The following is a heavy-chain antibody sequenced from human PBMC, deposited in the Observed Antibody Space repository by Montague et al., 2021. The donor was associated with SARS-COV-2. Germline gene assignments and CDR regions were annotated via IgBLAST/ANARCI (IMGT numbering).Heavy chain of an antibody. J-gene: IGHJ3*02. Sequence: TLSLTCTVSIGSISSGSYYWSWIRQPAGKGLEWIGRIYTSGSTNYNPSLKSRVTISVDTSKNQFSLKLSSVTAADTAVYYCARVGRGSSWYEVAFDIWGQGTMVTVSS. D-gene: IGHD6-13*01. CDR3: ARVGRGSSWYEVAFDI. CDR1: IGSISSGSYY. CDR2: IYTSGST. V-gene: IGHV4-61*02.